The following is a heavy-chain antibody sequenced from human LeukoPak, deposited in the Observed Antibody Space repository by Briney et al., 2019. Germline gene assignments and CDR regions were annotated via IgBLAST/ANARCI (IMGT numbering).Heavy chain of an antibody. Sequence: PGGSLRLSCAASGFTFSSYDMHWVRQATGKGLEWVSAIGTAGDTYYPGSVKGRFTISRENAKNSLYLQMNSLRAGDTAVYYCARGMQLVFRQGSYMDVWGKGTTVTVSS. D-gene: IGHD6-13*01. V-gene: IGHV3-13*01. CDR1: GFTFSSYD. J-gene: IGHJ6*03. CDR2: IGTAGDT. CDR3: ARGMQLVFRQGSYMDV.